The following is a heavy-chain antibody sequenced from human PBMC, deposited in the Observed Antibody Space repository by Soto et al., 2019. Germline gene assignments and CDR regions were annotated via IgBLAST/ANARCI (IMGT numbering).Heavy chain of an antibody. D-gene: IGHD2-15*01. CDR2: INPSGGST. J-gene: IGHJ5*02. CDR3: ARDVVVVAATPTRGWFDP. Sequence: ASVKVSCKASGYTFTSYDMHWVRQAPGQGLEWMGIINPSGGSTSYAQKFQGRVTMTTDTSTSTVYMELRSLRSDDTAVYYCARDVVVVAATPTRGWFDPWGQGTLVSVSS. CDR1: GYTFTSYD. V-gene: IGHV1-46*01.